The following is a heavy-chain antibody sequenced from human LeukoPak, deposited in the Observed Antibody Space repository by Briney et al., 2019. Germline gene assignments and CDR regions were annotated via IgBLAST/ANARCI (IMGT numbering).Heavy chain of an antibody. CDR1: GYRFSDYW. D-gene: IGHD3-9*01. CDR2: ILPGDSDT. J-gene: IGHJ5*02. CDR3: ARRSGLVSWFDP. Sequence: GESLKISCKASGYRFSDYWVAWVRQVPGKGLEWIGFILPGDSDTRYSPSFQGQVTISADKSISTAYLQWSSLKASDTAMYYCARRSGLVSWFDPWGQGTLVTVSS. V-gene: IGHV5-51*01.